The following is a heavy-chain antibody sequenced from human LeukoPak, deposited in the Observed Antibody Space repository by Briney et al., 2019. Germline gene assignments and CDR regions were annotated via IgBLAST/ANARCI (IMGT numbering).Heavy chain of an antibody. CDR3: AKTYSSGWYPWFDP. J-gene: IGHJ5*02. CDR1: GFTFSSYA. CDR2: ISGSGGST. Sequence: GGSLRLSCATSGFTFSSYAMSWVRQAPGKGLEWVSAISGSGGSTYYADSVKGRFTISRDNSKNTLYLQMNSLRAEDTAVYYCAKTYSSGWYPWFDPWGQGTLVTVSS. V-gene: IGHV3-23*01. D-gene: IGHD6-19*01.